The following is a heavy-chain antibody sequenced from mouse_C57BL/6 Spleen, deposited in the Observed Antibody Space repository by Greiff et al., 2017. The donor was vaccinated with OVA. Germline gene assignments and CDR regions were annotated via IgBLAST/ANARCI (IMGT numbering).Heavy chain of an antibody. CDR3: ARGYYYGSIAY. Sequence: QSGPGLVKPSQSLSLTCSVTGYSITSGYYWNWIRQFPGNKLEWMGYISYDGSNNYNPSLKNRISITRDTSKNQFFLKLNSVTTEDTATYYCARGYYYGSIAYWGQGTLVTVSA. V-gene: IGHV3-6*01. D-gene: IGHD1-1*01. CDR1: GYSITSGYY. CDR2: ISYDGSN. J-gene: IGHJ3*01.